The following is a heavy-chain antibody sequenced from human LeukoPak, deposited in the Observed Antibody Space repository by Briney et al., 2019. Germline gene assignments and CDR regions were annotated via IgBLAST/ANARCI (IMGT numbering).Heavy chain of an antibody. J-gene: IGHJ6*03. V-gene: IGHV3-33*01. CDR2: IWYDGSNK. CDR1: GFTFSSYG. D-gene: IGHD3-22*01. CDR3: ARGRGSWSSSGPPKPNYYMDV. Sequence: GGSLRLSCAASGFTFSSYGMHWVRQAPGKGLEWVAVIWYDGSNKYYADSVKGRFTISRDNSKNTLYLQMNSLRAEDTAVYYCARGRGSWSSSGPPKPNYYMDVWGKGTTVTVSS.